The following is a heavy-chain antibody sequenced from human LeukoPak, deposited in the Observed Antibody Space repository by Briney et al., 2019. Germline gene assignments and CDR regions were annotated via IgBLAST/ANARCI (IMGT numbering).Heavy chain of an antibody. CDR1: RFTFTSYA. D-gene: IGHD5-12*01. CDR3: AKFAGTSAHLEKWLRFGDNWFDP. CDR2: ISGSGGSA. V-gene: IGHV3-23*01. J-gene: IGHJ5*02. Sequence: GGSLRLSCAASRFTFTSYAMSWVRQAPGKGLEWVSGISGSGGSAYYADSVKDRFTISRDNSRSTVYLQMINLRDEDTAIYYCAKFAGTSAHLEKWLRFGDNWFDPWGQGTLVTVSS.